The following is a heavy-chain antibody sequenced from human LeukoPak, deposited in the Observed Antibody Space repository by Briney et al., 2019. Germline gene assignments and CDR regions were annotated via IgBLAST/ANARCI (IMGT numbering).Heavy chain of an antibody. J-gene: IGHJ4*02. CDR3: ATGIVTGTSR. CDR2: IKSKAEGETK. CDR1: RITFSNAW. V-gene: IGHV3-15*01. Sequence: GGSLRLSCVVSRITFSNAWPSWVRQAPGKGLEWVGRIKSKAEGETKEYAASVKGRFTISRDDSKSRLYLQMSSLKTEDTAVYYCATGIVTGTSRWGQGTLVAVSS. D-gene: IGHD1-20*01.